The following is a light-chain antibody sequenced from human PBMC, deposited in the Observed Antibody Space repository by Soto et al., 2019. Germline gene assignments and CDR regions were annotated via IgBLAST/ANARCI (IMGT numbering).Light chain of an antibody. CDR3: QSYDSSLSGSRV. V-gene: IGLV1-40*01. CDR2: GNT. Sequence: QSVLTQPPSVSGAPGQRVTISCTGSRSNIGAGYDVHWYQQPPGTAPKLLIYGNTNRPSGVPDRFSASKSGTSASLAITGLQAEDEADYYCQSYDSSLSGSRVFGGGTKVTVL. J-gene: IGLJ3*02. CDR1: RSNIGAGYD.